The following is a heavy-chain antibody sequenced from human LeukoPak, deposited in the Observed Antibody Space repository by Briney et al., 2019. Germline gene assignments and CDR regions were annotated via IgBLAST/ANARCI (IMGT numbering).Heavy chain of an antibody. V-gene: IGHV4-34*01. CDR1: GGSFSGYY. CDR3: ARGWYSSSWYGY. CDR2: INHSGST. J-gene: IGHJ4*02. Sequence: SETLSLTCAVYGGSFSGYYWSWIRQPPGKGLEWIGEINHSGSTNYNPSLKSRVTISVDTSKNQFSLKLSSVTAADTAVYYCARGWYSSSWYGYWGQGTPVTVSS. D-gene: IGHD6-13*01.